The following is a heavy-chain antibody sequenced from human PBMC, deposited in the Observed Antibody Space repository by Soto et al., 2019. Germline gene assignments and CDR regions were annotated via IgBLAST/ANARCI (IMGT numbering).Heavy chain of an antibody. CDR3: SRWADSQKFAH. J-gene: IGHJ4*02. Sequence: GGSVRLSCTCSGFNFGDYAMGWVRQAPGKGLEWVGSIRSNDHGGTTEYAASVKGRFTISRDDFKSIAYLQMSSLETEDTAVYYCSRWADSQKFAHWGQGTLVTVSS. V-gene: IGHV3-49*04. CDR1: GFNFGDYA. CDR2: IRSNDHGGTT.